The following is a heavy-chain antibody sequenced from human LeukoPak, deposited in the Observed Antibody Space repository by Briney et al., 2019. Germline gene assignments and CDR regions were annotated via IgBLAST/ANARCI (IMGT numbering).Heavy chain of an antibody. Sequence: SETLSLTCTVSGGSISSSSYYWGWIRQPPGKGLEWIGSIYYSGSTYYNPSLKSRVTISVDTSKNQFSLKLSSVTAADTAVYYCARDSGYSSSWGFDYWGQGTLVTVSS. J-gene: IGHJ4*02. D-gene: IGHD6-13*01. CDR2: IYYSGST. CDR3: ARDSGYSSSWGFDY. V-gene: IGHV4-39*07. CDR1: GGSISSSSYY.